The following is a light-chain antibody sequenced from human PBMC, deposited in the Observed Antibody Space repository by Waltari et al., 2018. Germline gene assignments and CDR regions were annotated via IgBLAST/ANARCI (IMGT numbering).Light chain of an antibody. CDR2: DVS. CDR3: SSYTSSSTRV. CDR1: SSDVGGYNY. J-gene: IGLJ2*01. V-gene: IGLV2-14*03. Sequence: QSALTQPASVSGSPGQSITISCTGTSSDVGGYNYVSWYQQHPGKAPKLMIYDVSNRPSGVSTRFSASNSGNTASLTISGLQAEDEADYYCSSYTSSSTRVFGGGTKLTVL.